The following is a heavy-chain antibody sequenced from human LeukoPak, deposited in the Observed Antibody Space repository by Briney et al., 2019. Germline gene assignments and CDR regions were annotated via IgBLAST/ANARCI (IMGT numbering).Heavy chain of an antibody. CDR2: IYSGGST. J-gene: IGHJ4*02. V-gene: IGHV3-66*01. D-gene: IGHD6-19*01. CDR1: GFTVSSNY. Sequence: GGSLRLSCAASGFTVSSNYMSWVRQAPGKGLEWVSVIYSGGSTYYADSMKGRFTISRDNSKNTLYLQMNSLRAEDTAVYYCARDNGIAVAGFDYWGQGTLVTVSS. CDR3: ARDNGIAVAGFDY.